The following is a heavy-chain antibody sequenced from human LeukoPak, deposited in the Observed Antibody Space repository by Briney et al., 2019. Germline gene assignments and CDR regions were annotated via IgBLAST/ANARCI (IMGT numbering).Heavy chain of an antibody. CDR1: GFTFSSYG. Sequence: GGSLRLSCAASGFTFSSYGMSWVRQAPGKGLEWVANIKQDGSEKYYVDSVKGRFTISRDNAKNSLYLQMNSLRAEDTAAYYCARDRGAKDYWGPRTLVTVSS. CDR3: ARDRGAKDY. J-gene: IGHJ4*02. V-gene: IGHV3-7*03. CDR2: IKQDGSEK.